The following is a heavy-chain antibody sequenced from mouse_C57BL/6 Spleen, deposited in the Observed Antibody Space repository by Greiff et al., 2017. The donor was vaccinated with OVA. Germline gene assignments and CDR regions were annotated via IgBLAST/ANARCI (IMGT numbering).Heavy chain of an antibody. V-gene: IGHV3-6*01. CDR3: AGHVSLYAMDY. CDR2: ISYDGSN. Sequence: EVQLQESGPGLVKPSQSLSLTCSVTGYSITSGYYWNWIRQFPGNQLEWMGYISYDGSNNYNPSLNNRITITRDTSKNQFFLKLNSVTTEDTATYYCAGHVSLYAMDYWGQGTSVTVSS. J-gene: IGHJ4*01. CDR1: GYSITSGYY.